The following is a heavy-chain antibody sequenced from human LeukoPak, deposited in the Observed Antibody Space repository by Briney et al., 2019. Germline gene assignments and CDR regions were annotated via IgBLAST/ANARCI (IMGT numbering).Heavy chain of an antibody. CDR2: TYYRFKWYS. V-gene: IGHV6-1*01. D-gene: IGHD1-26*01. CDR1: GDIVSSNVAS. CDR3: ARDAGWEMRHAFDI. J-gene: IGHJ3*02. Sequence: SQTLSLTCAISGDIVSSNVASWNWIRQSPSRGLEWLGRTYYRFKWYSEYVGSVRGRITINADTSRNQFSLQLYSVTPDDTAVYYCARDAGWEMRHAFDIWGQGTMVTVSS.